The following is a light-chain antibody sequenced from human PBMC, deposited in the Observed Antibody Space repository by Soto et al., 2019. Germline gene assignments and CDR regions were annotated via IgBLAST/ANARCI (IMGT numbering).Light chain of an antibody. J-gene: IGKJ1*01. CDR2: DAS. CDR3: QHMRT. CDR1: QSISSW. Sequence: DIQMTQSPSTLSASLGDRVTITCRASQSISSWLAWYQQKPGKAPKLLIYDASTLESGVPSRFSGSGFGTEFSLTISSLQPDDFGSYYCQHMRTFGQGTKVDIK. V-gene: IGKV1-5*01.